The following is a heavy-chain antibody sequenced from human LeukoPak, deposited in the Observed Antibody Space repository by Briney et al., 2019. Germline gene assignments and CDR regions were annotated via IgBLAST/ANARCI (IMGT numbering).Heavy chain of an antibody. V-gene: IGHV3-23*01. D-gene: IGHD2-2*01. CDR2: ISGSGGST. Sequence: GGSLRLSWAASGFTFSSYAMSWVRQAPGKGLEWVSAISGSGGSTYYADSVKGRFTISRDNSKNTLYLQMNSLRAEDTAVYYCAKDRTGGYCSSTSCYGIEGTFDYWGQGTLVTVSS. CDR1: GFTFSSYA. J-gene: IGHJ4*02. CDR3: AKDRTGGYCSSTSCYGIEGTFDY.